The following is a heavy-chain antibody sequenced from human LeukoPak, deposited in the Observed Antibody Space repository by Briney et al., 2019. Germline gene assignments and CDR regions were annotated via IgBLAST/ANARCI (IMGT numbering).Heavy chain of an antibody. V-gene: IGHV4-39*07. J-gene: IGHJ5*02. CDR2: IYYSGST. CDR1: GDSISSSSYY. CDR3: ARLAATIGSRNWFDP. D-gene: IGHD5-12*01. Sequence: ASETLSLTCTVSGDSISSSSYYWGWIRQPPGKGLEWIGSIYYSGSTYYNPSLKSRVTISVDTSKNQFSLKLSSVTAADTAVYYCARLAATIGSRNWFDPWGQGTLVTVSS.